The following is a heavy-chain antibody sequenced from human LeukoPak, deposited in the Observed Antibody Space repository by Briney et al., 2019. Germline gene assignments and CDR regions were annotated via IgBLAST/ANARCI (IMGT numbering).Heavy chain of an antibody. V-gene: IGHV4-4*07. D-gene: IGHD1-26*01. CDR2: IYTSGST. CDR3: ARARGEWELYYFDY. Sequence: NPSETLSLTCTVSSGSISSYYWSWIRQPAGKGLEWIGRIYTSGSTNYNPSLKSRVTMSVDTSKNQFSLKLSSVTAADTAVYYCARARGEWELYYFDYWGQGTLVTVSS. CDR1: SGSISSYY. J-gene: IGHJ4*02.